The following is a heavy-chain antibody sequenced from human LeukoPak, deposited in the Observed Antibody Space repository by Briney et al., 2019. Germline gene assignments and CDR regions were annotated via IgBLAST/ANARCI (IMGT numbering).Heavy chain of an antibody. CDR2: ISAYNGNT. J-gene: IGHJ4*02. CDR3: ARTGYDSSGYYYFRDYFDY. CDR1: GYIFTGYY. D-gene: IGHD3-22*01. Sequence: ASVKVSCKASGYIFTGYYMHWVRQAPGQGLEWMGWISAYNGNTNYAQKLQGRVTMTTDTSTSTAYMELRSLRSDDTAVYYCARTGYDSSGYYYFRDYFDYWGQGTLVTVSS. V-gene: IGHV1-18*04.